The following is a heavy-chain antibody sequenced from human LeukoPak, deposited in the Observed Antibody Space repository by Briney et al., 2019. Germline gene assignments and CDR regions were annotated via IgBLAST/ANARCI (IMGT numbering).Heavy chain of an antibody. Sequence: SETLSLTCTVSGGSFSSGSYYWSWIRQPPGTGLEWIGYIYYSGSTNYNPSLKSRVTISVDTSKNQFSLKLSSVTAADTAVYYCASGFSGYAYYYYGMDVWGKGTTVTVSS. CDR2: IYYSGST. CDR3: ASGFSGYAYYYYGMDV. V-gene: IGHV4-61*01. J-gene: IGHJ6*04. CDR1: GGSFSSGSYY. D-gene: IGHD5-12*01.